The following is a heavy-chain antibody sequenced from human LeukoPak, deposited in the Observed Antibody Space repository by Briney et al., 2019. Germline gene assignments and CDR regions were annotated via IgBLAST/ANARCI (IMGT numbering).Heavy chain of an antibody. CDR3: ARVAVAIHYGMDV. V-gene: IGHV1-46*01. J-gene: IGHJ6*02. Sequence: ASVKVSCKASGYTFTSYYMHWVRQAPGQGLEWMGIINPSGGSTSYAQKFQGRVTMTRDTSTSTVYMGLSSLRSEDTAVYYCARVAVAIHYGMDVWGQGTTVTVSS. CDR1: GYTFTSYY. D-gene: IGHD6-19*01. CDR2: INPSGGST.